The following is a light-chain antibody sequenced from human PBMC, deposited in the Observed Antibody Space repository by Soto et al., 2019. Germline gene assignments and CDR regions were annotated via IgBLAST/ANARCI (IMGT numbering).Light chain of an antibody. CDR2: GAS. J-gene: IGKJ1*01. CDR1: QSVSSSY. Sequence: IVMTQSPATLSLSPWERATLSCRASQSVSSSYLAWYQQKPGQAPRLLIYGASSRATGIPDRFSGSGSGTDFTLTISRLEPEDFAVYYCQQFASSPTFGQGTKVDIK. CDR3: QQFASSPT. V-gene: IGKV3-20*01.